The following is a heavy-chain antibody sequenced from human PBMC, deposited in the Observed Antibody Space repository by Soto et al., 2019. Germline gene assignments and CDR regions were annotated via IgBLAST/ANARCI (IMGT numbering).Heavy chain of an antibody. CDR2: INGGRT. Sequence: EVQLLGSGGGLVQPGGSLRLSCAASGFTFSRADMSWVRQAPGKGLEWVSAINGGRTFYGDSVEGRFTVSRDDSKDTLYLQMNSLRVDDTAIYYCATHACDLWGQGTLVTVSS. V-gene: IGHV3-23*01. D-gene: IGHD2-2*01. CDR1: GFTFSRAD. CDR3: ATHACDL. J-gene: IGHJ5*02.